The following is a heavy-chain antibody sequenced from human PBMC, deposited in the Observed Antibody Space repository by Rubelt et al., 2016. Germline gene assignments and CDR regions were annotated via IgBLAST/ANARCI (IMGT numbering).Heavy chain of an antibody. CDR2: INSDGSIT. V-gene: IGHV3-74*01. J-gene: IGHJ5*02. Sequence: INSDGSITRYADSVQGRFTISRDNAKNTLYLQMNSLRAEDTAVYYCVREIDCSAVGCLRWFDHWGQGTLVTVST. CDR3: VREIDCSAVGCLRWFDH. D-gene: IGHD2-15*01.